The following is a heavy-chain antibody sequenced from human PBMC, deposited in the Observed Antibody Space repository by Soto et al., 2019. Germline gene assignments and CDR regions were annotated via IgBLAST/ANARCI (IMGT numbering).Heavy chain of an antibody. D-gene: IGHD6-13*01. CDR1: GFSLCARGVG. CDR3: ADRTYSSTCHDGYDS. CDR2: IYWYDDK. Sequence: QIALKESGPTLVKPTETLTLTCTFSGFSLCARGVGVGWIRQPPGKALEGLAIIYWYDDKRYSHSLKSTCTITKDTSKRTGVLTMTHMDPVYTATSFCADRTYSSTCHDGYDSWGPGTMVTVSS. J-gene: IGHJ3*02. V-gene: IGHV2-5*01.